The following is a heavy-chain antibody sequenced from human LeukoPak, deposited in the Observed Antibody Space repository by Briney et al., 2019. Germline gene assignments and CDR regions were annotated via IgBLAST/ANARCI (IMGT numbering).Heavy chain of an antibody. CDR3: ARAHYDFWSGYWGGYYYYYMDV. V-gene: IGHV1-69*01. D-gene: IGHD3-3*01. CDR1: GGTFSSYA. CDR2: IIPIFGTA. J-gene: IGHJ6*03. Sequence: SVKVSCKASGGTFSSYAISWVRQAPGQGLEWMGGIIPIFGTANYAQKFQGRVTITADESTSTAYMELSSLRSEGTAVYYCARAHYDFWSGYWGGYYYYYMDVWGKGTTVTVSS.